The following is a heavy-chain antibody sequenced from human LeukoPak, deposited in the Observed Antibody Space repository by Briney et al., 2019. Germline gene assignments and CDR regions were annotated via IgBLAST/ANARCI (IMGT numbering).Heavy chain of an antibody. D-gene: IGHD1-7*01. CDR3: ARDYWWNYDY. Sequence: GGSLRLSCAASGFTFSDYAMHWVRQAPGKGLEWVAVISKDGSDKYYPGSVRGRFTISRDNSKNTIYLQMDSPRAEDTAIYYCARDYWWNYDYWGQGTLVTVSS. CDR1: GFTFSDYA. J-gene: IGHJ4*02. CDR2: ISKDGSDK. V-gene: IGHV3-30-3*01.